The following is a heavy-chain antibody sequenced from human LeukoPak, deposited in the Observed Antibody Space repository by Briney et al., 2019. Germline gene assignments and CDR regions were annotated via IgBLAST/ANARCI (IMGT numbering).Heavy chain of an antibody. D-gene: IGHD1-26*01. Sequence: GGSLRLSCAASGFTFSDHYMDWVRQAPGKGLEWVGRTRNKANSYTTEYAASVKGRFTISRDDSKNSLYLQMNSLKTEDTAVYYCAGVSGSYPEAFDIWGQGTMVTVSS. CDR2: TRNKANSYTT. J-gene: IGHJ3*02. CDR1: GFTFSDHY. CDR3: AGVSGSYPEAFDI. V-gene: IGHV3-72*01.